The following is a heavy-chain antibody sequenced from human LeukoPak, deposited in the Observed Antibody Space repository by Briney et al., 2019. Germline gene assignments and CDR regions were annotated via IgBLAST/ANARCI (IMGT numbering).Heavy chain of an antibody. V-gene: IGHV3-30*02. J-gene: IGHJ4*02. CDR1: GLTFSSYG. CDR2: IRYDGSNK. D-gene: IGHD2-2*01. CDR3: AKENCSSTSCYIDY. Sequence: GGSLRLSCAASGLTFSSYGMHWVRQAPGKGLEWVAFIRYDGSNKYYADSVKGRFTISRDNSKNTLYLQMNSLRAEDTAVYYCAKENCSSTSCYIDYWGQGTLVTVSS.